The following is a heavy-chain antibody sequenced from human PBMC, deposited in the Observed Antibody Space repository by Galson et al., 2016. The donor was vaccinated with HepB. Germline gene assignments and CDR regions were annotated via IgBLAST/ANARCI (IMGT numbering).Heavy chain of an antibody. V-gene: IGHV3-33*06. Sequence: SLRLSCAASGFIFNSYSMNWVRQAPGKGLEWVAVIWYDGTSKYYVDSVKGRFTISRDNSKNTLNLQMNSLRAEDTAVYYCAKVATPNRNYENWFDSWGQGTLVTVSS. CDR1: GFIFNSYS. D-gene: IGHD4-11*01. CDR3: AKVATPNRNYENWFDS. J-gene: IGHJ5*01. CDR2: IWYDGTSK.